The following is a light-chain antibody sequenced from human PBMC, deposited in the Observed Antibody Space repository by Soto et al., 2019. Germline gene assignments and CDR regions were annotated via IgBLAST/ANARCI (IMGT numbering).Light chain of an antibody. Sequence: DLQMTQSPSTLSASVGDRVTITCRASQSISSWLAWYHQKPGKAPKLLIYKASSLESGVPSRFTGIESGKKFPLTISTLRPDDLATYHCQHYNSSPFTFGPGTKVDIK. CDR2: KAS. J-gene: IGKJ3*01. CDR3: QHYNSSPFT. CDR1: QSISSW. V-gene: IGKV1-5*03.